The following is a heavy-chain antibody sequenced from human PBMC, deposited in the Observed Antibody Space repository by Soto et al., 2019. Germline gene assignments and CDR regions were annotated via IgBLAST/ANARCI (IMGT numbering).Heavy chain of an antibody. D-gene: IGHD4-4*01. CDR2: ISSSRNYI. V-gene: IGHV3-21*01. CDR3: LRDSYSPTVSSSNFQD. J-gene: IGHJ4*02. CDR1: GFTFNSYS. Sequence: GRCMRLSCAASGFTFNSYSMNWVRQAPGKGLEWVSSISSSRNYIYYADSVKGRFTISRDNAKKSLYLQMNSLRAEETAVFYCLRDSYSPTVSSSNFQDLGPGTLVTVSS.